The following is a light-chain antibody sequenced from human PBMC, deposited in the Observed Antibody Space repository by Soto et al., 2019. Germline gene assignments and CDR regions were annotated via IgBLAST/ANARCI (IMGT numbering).Light chain of an antibody. CDR1: QAISKY. CDR2: DAS. CDR3: QQYNNLPYT. J-gene: IGKJ2*01. Sequence: DIQMTQSPSSLSASLGVRVTITCQASQAISKYLHWYHQRPGKAPILVIYDASNLEAGAPSRFSGGGSGTSFTLTISSLQPEDIGTYFCQQYNNLPYTFGQGTKLDIK. V-gene: IGKV1-33*01.